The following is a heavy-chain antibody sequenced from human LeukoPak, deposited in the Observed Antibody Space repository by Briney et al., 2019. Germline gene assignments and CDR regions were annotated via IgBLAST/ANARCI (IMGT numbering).Heavy chain of an antibody. D-gene: IGHD2-15*01. Sequence: PSETLSLTCTVSGYSISSGYYWGWIRPPPGKGLEWIGSIYYSGSTYYNPSLKSRVTISVDTSKNQFSLKLSSVTAADTAVYYCARADRCSGGSCYFGAFDIWGQGTMVTVSS. CDR1: GYSISSGYY. CDR3: ARADRCSGGSCYFGAFDI. J-gene: IGHJ3*02. CDR2: IYYSGST. V-gene: IGHV4-38-2*02.